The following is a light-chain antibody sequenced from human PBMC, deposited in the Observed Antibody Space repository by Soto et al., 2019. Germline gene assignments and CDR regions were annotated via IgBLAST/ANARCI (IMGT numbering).Light chain of an antibody. CDR1: SGHSNYA. CDR3: QTWVTDSYV. CDR2: LSSDGSH. V-gene: IGLV4-69*01. Sequence: QSVLTQPPSASASLGASVKLTCTLSSGHSNYAIAWHQQQPEKGPRYLMKLSSDGSHIKGDGIPDRFSGSSSGAERYLTISSLQSEDEADYYCQTWVTDSYVFGAGTKLTVL. J-gene: IGLJ1*01.